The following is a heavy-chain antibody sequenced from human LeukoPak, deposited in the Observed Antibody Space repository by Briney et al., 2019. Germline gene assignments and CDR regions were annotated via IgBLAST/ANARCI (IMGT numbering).Heavy chain of an antibody. Sequence: SETLSLTCAVYGGSFSGYYWSWIRQPPGKGLEWIGEINHSGSTNYNPSLTSRVTISVDTSKNQFSLKLSSVTAADTAVYYCARWPGGMDVWGQGTTVTVSS. J-gene: IGHJ6*02. CDR1: GGSFSGYY. V-gene: IGHV4-34*01. CDR3: ARWPGGMDV. CDR2: INHSGST.